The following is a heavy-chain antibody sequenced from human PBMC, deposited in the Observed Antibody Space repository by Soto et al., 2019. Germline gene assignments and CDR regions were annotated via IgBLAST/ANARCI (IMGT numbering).Heavy chain of an antibody. J-gene: IGHJ5*02. D-gene: IGHD2-8*01. V-gene: IGHV3-30*18. CDR1: GFTFGNYG. Sequence: GRSLRLSCTGSGFTFGNYGFHWVRRATGKGLEWIGVVSYDGDHRFYADSVRGQFTISRDNSNNVVFLQMSNLTRGDTAVYFCAKAGTTGYCADGVCSHSIDPWGQGTLVTVSS. CDR2: VSYDGDHR. CDR3: AKAGTTGYCADGVCSHSIDP.